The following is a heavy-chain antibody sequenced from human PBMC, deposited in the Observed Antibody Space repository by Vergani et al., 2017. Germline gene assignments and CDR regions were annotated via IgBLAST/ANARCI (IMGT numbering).Heavy chain of an antibody. Sequence: QVQLQESGPGLVKPSETLSLTCTVSGGSISSYYWSWIRQPPGKGLEWIGYIYYSGSTNYNPSLKSRVTISVDTSKNQFSLKLSSVTAADTAVYYCARGRSEYYGSGSYYKVPHYGMDVWGQGP. D-gene: IGHD3-10*01. V-gene: IGHV4-59*01. CDR3: ARGRSEYYGSGSYYKVPHYGMDV. CDR1: GGSISSYY. CDR2: IYYSGST. J-gene: IGHJ6*02.